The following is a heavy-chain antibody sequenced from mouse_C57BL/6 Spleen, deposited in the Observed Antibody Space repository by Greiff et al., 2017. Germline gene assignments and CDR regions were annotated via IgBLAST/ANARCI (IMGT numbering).Heavy chain of an antibody. CDR1: GYTFTSYG. CDR2: IYPRSGNT. Sequence: VQLVESGAELARPGASVKLSCKASGYTFTSYGISWVQQRTGQGLEWIGEIYPRSGNTYYNEKFKGKATLTADKSSSTAYMELRSLTSEDSAVYFCARRIQYYGSSHWYFDVWGTGTTVTVSS. D-gene: IGHD1-1*01. J-gene: IGHJ1*03. V-gene: IGHV1-81*01. CDR3: ARRIQYYGSSHWYFDV.